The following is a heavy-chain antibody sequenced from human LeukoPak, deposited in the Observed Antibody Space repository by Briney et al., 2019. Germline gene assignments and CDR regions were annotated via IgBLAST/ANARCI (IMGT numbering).Heavy chain of an antibody. Sequence: GGSLRLSCAASGFTFSSYAMSWVRQAPGKGLEWVSAISGSGGSTYYADSVKGRFTISRDNSKNTLYLQMNSLRAEDTAVYYCARDALNYYDSSGYYSYFDYWGQGTLVTVSS. V-gene: IGHV3-23*01. CDR1: GFTFSSYA. CDR3: ARDALNYYDSSGYYSYFDY. D-gene: IGHD3-22*01. J-gene: IGHJ4*02. CDR2: ISGSGGST.